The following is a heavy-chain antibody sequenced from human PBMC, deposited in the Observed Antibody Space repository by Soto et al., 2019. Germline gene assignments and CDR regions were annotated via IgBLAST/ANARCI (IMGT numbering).Heavy chain of an antibody. V-gene: IGHV1-46*01. Sequence: QVHLVQSGAEVKKPGASVKVSCKTSGYTFTSYYIHWVRQAPGQGLEWMGIINPSGGTTNYAQKFQGRVTMTRDTSTSTVYMDLTSLRFEDTAMYYCAREGTVFGAPPADYWGQGTLVTVPS. D-gene: IGHD3-3*01. CDR2: INPSGGTT. CDR1: GYTFTSYY. CDR3: AREGTVFGAPPADY. J-gene: IGHJ4*02.